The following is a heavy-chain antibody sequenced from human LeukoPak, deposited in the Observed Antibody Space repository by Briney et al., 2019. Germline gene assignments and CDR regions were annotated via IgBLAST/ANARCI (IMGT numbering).Heavy chain of an antibody. J-gene: IGHJ4*02. CDR2: IYYSGST. CDR3: ARHLKDYSGSYAAHD. D-gene: IGHD1-26*01. V-gene: IGHV4-59*08. CDR1: GGSISSYY. Sequence: PSETLSLTCTVSGGSISSYYWSWIRQPPGKGLEWIGYIYYSGSTNYNPSLKSRVTISVDTSKNQFSLKLSSVTAADTAVYYCARHLKDYSGSYAAHDWGQGTLVTVSS.